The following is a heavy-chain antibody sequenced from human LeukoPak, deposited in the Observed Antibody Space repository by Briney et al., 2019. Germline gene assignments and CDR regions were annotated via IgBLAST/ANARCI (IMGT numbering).Heavy chain of an antibody. Sequence: GGSLRLSCAASGFTFRSYDMHWVRQAPGKGLEWVAVVWYDESNKYYVDSVKGRFTISRDNSKNTLYLQMNSLRVEDTALYYCAREDSSGAFDIWGQGTMVTVSS. CDR2: VWYDESNK. D-gene: IGHD3-22*01. J-gene: IGHJ3*02. CDR3: AREDSSGAFDI. CDR1: GFTFRSYD. V-gene: IGHV3-33*01.